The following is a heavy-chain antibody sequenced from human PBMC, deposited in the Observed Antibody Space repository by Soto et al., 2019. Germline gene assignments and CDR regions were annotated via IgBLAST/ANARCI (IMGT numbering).Heavy chain of an antibody. Sequence: SETLSLTCIVSGGSINNYYWSWIRQPPGKGLEWIGYIYYSGSTYYNPSLKSRVTISIDTSKNQFSLKLDSVTAADTAMYYCVRRDPFRKDFDHWGPGIVVTVSS. V-gene: IGHV4-59*08. CDR1: GGSINNYY. CDR3: VRRDPFRKDFDH. CDR2: IYYSGST. J-gene: IGHJ4*02.